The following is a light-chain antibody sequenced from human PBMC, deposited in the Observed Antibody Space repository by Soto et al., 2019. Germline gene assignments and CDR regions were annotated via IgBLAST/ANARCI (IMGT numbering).Light chain of an antibody. Sequence: EIVWTQSPGTLSLSPGERATLSCRASQSVSSSYLAWYQQKPGQAPRLLIYGASSRAPCIPDRFSGKGSGKDFTHTISRLETADFSVYYCQQYGSSLLYTVGERTKLEIK. V-gene: IGKV3-20*01. CDR1: QSVSSSY. J-gene: IGKJ2*01. CDR2: GAS. CDR3: QQYGSSLLYT.